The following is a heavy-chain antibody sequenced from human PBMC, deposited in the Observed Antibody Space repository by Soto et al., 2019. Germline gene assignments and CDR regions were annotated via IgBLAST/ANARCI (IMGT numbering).Heavy chain of an antibody. CDR1: GGFISSGRCD. V-gene: IGHV4-39*01. D-gene: IGHD2-21*01. J-gene: IGHJ4*02. CDR2: IKYSGTT. Sequence: SETLCLTCTVSGGFISSGRCDWGWIRQPPGKGLEWIASIKYSGTTFYNPSLKSRVTLSVDTSKNQFALRLSSVTAADTAVYFCARVQRYCVFCRIXYWGPGTLVXVSS. CDR3: ARVQRYCVFCRIXY.